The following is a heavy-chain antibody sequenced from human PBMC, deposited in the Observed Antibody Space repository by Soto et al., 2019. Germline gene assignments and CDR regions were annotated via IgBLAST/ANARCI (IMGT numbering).Heavy chain of an antibody. J-gene: IGHJ3*02. Sequence: QVQLVESGGGVVQPGRSLRLSCAASGFTFSSYNIHWVRQAPGKGLEWVAVISYDGSKKYYVDSVKGRFTISRDNSKNTLYLQMNSLRPEDTAVYFCAKDMYYYGSVRAFDIWGQGTMVTVSS. CDR1: GFTFSSYN. CDR2: ISYDGSKK. V-gene: IGHV3-30*18. CDR3: AKDMYYYGSVRAFDI. D-gene: IGHD3-10*01.